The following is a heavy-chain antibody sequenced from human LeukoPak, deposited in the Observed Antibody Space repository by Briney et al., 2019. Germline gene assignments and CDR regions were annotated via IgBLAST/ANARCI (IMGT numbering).Heavy chain of an antibody. V-gene: IGHV4-34*01. CDR2: INHSGST. Sequence: SETLSLTCAVYGGSFSGYYWSWIRQPPGKGLEWIGEINHSGSTNYNPSLKSRVTISVDTSKNQCSLKLSSVTAADTAVYYCAREGDYDYVWGSYPWGYWGQGTLVTVSS. CDR1: GGSFSGYY. D-gene: IGHD3-16*02. CDR3: AREGDYDYVWGSYPWGY. J-gene: IGHJ4*02.